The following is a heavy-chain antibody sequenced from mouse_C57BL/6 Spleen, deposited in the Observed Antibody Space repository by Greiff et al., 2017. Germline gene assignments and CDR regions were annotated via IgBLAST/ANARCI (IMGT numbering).Heavy chain of an antibody. CDR2: IYPGDGDT. CDR3: ASMVTGS. V-gene: IGHV1-82*01. D-gene: IGHD2-1*01. J-gene: IGHJ4*01. Sequence: VKLQESGPELVKPGASVKISCKASGYAFSSSWMNWVKQRPGKGLEWIGRIYPGDGDTNYNGKFKGKATLTADKSSSTAYMQLSSLTSEDSAVYFCASMVTGSWGQGTSVTVSS. CDR1: GYAFSSSW.